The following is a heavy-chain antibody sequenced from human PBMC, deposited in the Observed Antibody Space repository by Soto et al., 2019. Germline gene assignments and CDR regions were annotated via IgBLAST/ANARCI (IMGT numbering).Heavy chain of an antibody. CDR2: ISYDGSNK. CDR3: ARSVVPAAIYYYYYGMDV. Sequence: PGGSLRLSCAASGFTFSSYAMHWVCQAPGKGLEWVAVISYDGSNKYYADSVKGRFTISRDNSKNTLYLQMNSLRAEDTAVYYCARSVVPAAIYYYYYGMDVWGQGTTVTVSS. V-gene: IGHV3-30-3*01. CDR1: GFTFSSYA. D-gene: IGHD2-2*01. J-gene: IGHJ6*02.